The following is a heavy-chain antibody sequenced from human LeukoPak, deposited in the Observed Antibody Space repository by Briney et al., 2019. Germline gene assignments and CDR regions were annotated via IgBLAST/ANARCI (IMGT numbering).Heavy chain of an antibody. D-gene: IGHD1-1*01. CDR1: GFTFSSYG. V-gene: IGHV3-30*18. CDR2: MSYNGQIT. CDR3: AKVQLERRELLPNFDS. J-gene: IGHJ4*02. Sequence: GGSLRLSCAASGFTFSSYGMHWVRQAPGKGLEWVAVMSYNGQITYYADSVKGRFTISRDNSQNMLYLQMNSLRVDDTSVYYCAKVQLERRELLPNFDSWDQGTLVTVSS.